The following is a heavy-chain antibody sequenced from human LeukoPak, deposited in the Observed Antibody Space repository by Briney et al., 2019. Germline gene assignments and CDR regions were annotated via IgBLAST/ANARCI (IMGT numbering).Heavy chain of an antibody. CDR3: ATKVAPAATRVWYYMDV. CDR2: IYHSGST. J-gene: IGHJ6*03. Sequence: PSQTLSLTCTVSGGSISSGGYYWRWIRQPPGKGLEWIGYIYHSGSTYYNPSLKSRVTISVDRSKNQFSLKLSSVTAADTAVYYCATKVAPAATRVWYYMDVWGKGTTVTVSS. D-gene: IGHD2-2*01. V-gene: IGHV4-30-2*01. CDR1: GGSISSGGYY.